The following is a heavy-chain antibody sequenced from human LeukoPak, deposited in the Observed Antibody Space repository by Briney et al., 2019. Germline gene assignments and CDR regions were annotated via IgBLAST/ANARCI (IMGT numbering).Heavy chain of an antibody. J-gene: IGHJ4*02. CDR1: GFTFSSYS. CDR2: ISSSSSYI. D-gene: IGHD6-19*01. CDR3: ARARSSGWYPGFDY. Sequence: GGSLRLSCAASGFTFSSYSMNWVRQAPGKGPEWVSSISSSSSYIYYADSVKGRFTISRDNAKNSLYLQMNSLRAEDTAVYYCARARSSGWYPGFDYWGQGTLVTVSS. V-gene: IGHV3-21*01.